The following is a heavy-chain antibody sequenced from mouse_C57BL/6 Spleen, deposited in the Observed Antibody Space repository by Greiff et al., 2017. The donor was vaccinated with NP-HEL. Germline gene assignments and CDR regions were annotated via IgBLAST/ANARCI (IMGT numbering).Heavy chain of an antibody. D-gene: IGHD2-13*01. CDR1: GFTFSDYG. CDR2: ISSGSSTI. Sequence: DVMLVESGGGLVKPGGSLKLSCAASGFTFSDYGMHWVRQAPEKGLEWVAYISSGSSTIYYADTVKGRFTISRDNAKNTLFLQMTSLRSEDTAMDYCARRGDFYWYFDVWGTGTTVTVSS. J-gene: IGHJ1*03. CDR3: ARRGDFYWYFDV. V-gene: IGHV5-17*01.